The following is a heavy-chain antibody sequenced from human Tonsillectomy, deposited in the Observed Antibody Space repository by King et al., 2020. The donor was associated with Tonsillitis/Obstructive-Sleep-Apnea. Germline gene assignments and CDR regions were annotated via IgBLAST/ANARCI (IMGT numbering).Heavy chain of an antibody. Sequence: VQLVESGGGLVQPGGSLRLSCAASGFTFSNYAMGWVRQAPGKGLEWGSGISGSGGSTYYANSVKGRFTISRDNSKNTLYLQMNSLRAEDTAVYYCAKGFYYDSSGFTSEDYLDYWGQGSLVTVSS. CDR1: GFTFSNYA. CDR3: AKGFYYDSSGFTSEDYLDY. J-gene: IGHJ4*02. CDR2: ISGSGGST. D-gene: IGHD3-22*01. V-gene: IGHV3-23*04.